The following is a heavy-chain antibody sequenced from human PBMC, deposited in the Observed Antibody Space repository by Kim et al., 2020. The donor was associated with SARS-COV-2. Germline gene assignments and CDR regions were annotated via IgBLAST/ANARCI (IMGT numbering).Heavy chain of an antibody. CDR1: GGSISSYY. Sequence: SETLSLTCTVSGGSISSYYWSWIRQPPGKGLEWIGYIYYSGSTNYNPSLKSRVTISVDTSKNQFSLKLSSVTAADTAVYYCARGEAYYGSEDDAFDIWGQGTMVTVSS. V-gene: IGHV4-59*01. D-gene: IGHD3-10*01. CDR2: IYYSGST. CDR3: ARGEAYYGSEDDAFDI. J-gene: IGHJ3*02.